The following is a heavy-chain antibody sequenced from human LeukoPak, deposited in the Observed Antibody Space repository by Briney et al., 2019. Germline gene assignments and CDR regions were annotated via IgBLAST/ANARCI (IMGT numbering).Heavy chain of an antibody. V-gene: IGHV1-2*06. J-gene: IGHJ6*02. CDR2: INPSNGDT. CDR1: GYTFTASY. Sequence: ASVKVPCKASGYTFTASYMQWARQAPGQGLEWMGRINPSNGDTEYEQKFQGRVTMTRDTSISTVYMDLSRLTSDDTAVYYCARSWYGMDVWGQGTTVTVSS. CDR3: ARSWYGMDV.